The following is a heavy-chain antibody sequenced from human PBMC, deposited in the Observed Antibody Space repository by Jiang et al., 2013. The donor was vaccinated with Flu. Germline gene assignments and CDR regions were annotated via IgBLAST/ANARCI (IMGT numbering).Heavy chain of an antibody. CDR3: ARRTERYMDV. CDR2: IYYSGST. J-gene: IGHJ6*03. CDR1: GGSISSTSYY. D-gene: IGHD1-14*01. Sequence: GSGLVKPSETLSLTCTVSGGSISSTSYYWGWLRQPPGKGLEWIGSIYYSGSTYYNPSLKSRVTILVDTSKNQFSLKLRSVTAADTAVYYCARRTERYMDVWGKGDHGHRLL. V-gene: IGHV4-39*01.